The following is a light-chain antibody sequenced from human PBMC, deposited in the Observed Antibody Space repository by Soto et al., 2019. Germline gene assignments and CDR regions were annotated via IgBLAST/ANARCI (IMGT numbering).Light chain of an antibody. CDR2: EGN. Sequence: SALTQPASVSGSPGQSITISCTGTSSNVGGYNLVSWYQQDPGKAPKLMIFEGNKRPSGVSSRFSGSKSGNTASLTISGLQAEDEGDYYCCSYADGSTWVFGGGTQLTVL. CDR3: CSYADGSTWV. J-gene: IGLJ3*02. V-gene: IGLV2-23*01. CDR1: SSNVGGYNL.